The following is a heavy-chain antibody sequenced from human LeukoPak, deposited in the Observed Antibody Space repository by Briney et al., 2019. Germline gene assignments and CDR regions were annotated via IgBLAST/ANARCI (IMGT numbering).Heavy chain of an antibody. V-gene: IGHV3-30*04. CDR2: ISYDGSNK. D-gene: IGHD1-26*01. CDR1: GFTFSSYA. Sequence: PGGSLRLSCAASGFTFSSYAMHWVRQAPGKGLEWVAVISYDGSNKYYADSVKGRFTISRDNSKNTLYLQMNSLRAEDTAVYYCARDPPPGSGSYTDAFDIWGQGTMVTVSS. J-gene: IGHJ3*02. CDR3: ARDPPPGSGSYTDAFDI.